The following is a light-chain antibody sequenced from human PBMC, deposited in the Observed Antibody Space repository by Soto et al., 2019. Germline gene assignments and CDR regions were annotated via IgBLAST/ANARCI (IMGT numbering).Light chain of an antibody. CDR2: HAS. CDR3: QQYNSWWT. CDR1: QGISNW. Sequence: DIQMTQSPSTLSASIGGTVTVSCRASQGISNWLAWYQQKPGKAPKTLIFHASSLESGVPSRFSGSGSGTEFTLTISSLQSDDFATYYCQQYNSWWTFGQGTKVDIK. V-gene: IGKV1-5*01. J-gene: IGKJ1*01.